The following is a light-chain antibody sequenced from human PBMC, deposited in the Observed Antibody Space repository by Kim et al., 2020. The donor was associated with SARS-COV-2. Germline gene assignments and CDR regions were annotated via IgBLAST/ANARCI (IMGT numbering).Light chain of an antibody. V-gene: IGLV9-49*01. CDR1: SAYSNYK. J-gene: IGLJ2*01. CDR3: GADHGSGSNFVV. Sequence: QLVLTQPPSASASLGASVTLTCTLSSAYSNYKVDWYQQRPGKGPRFVMRVGTGGIVGSKGDGIPDRFSVSGSGLNRYLTIKNIQEEDESDYHCGADHGSGSNFVVFGGGTQLTVL. CDR2: VGTGGIVG.